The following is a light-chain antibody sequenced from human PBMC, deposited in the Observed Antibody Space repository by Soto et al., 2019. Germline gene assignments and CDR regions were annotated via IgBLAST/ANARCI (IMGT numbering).Light chain of an antibody. J-gene: IGLJ1*01. CDR2: GNS. V-gene: IGLV1-40*01. CDR3: QSYDSSLSGYV. Sequence: QSVLTQPPSVSGAPGQRVTISCTGSSSNIGAGYDVHWYKQLPGTAPKLLIYGNSNRPSGVPDRFSGSKSGTSASLAITGLQAEDEADYYSQSYDSSLSGYVFVTGTKVTVL. CDR1: SSNIGAGYD.